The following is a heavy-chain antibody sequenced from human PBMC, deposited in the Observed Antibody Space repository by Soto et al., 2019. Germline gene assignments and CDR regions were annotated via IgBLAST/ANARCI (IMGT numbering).Heavy chain of an antibody. Sequence: GGALRLSWAASGFTFRSYSMKWVRQAAGRGLEWVSSISSSSSYIYYADSVKGRFTISRDNAKNSLYVQMNSRRAEDTAVDCCERDTDGYGYFELWGLGTRVTDSS. CDR2: ISSSSSYI. V-gene: IGHV3-21*01. CDR1: GFTFRSYS. D-gene: IGHD2-21*02. CDR3: ERDTDGYGYFEL. J-gene: IGHJ2*01.